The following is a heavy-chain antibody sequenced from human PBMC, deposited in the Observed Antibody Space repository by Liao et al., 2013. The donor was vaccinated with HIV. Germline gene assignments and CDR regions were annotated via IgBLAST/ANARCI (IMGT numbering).Heavy chain of an antibody. J-gene: IGHJ5*01. V-gene: IGHV4-4*07. CDR2: IYTSGSN. Sequence: QMQLQESGPGLVKPSETLSLTCSVSGDSISSYFWSWIRQPAGKGLEWIGRIYTSGSNIYNPSLKSRVNISVDTSKNQFSLNVTSVTVADTAVYYCARQGHDYGDRGVYSYDSWGRGTPVTVSS. CDR3: ARQGHDYGDRGVYSYDS. CDR1: GDSISSYF. D-gene: IGHD4-17*01.